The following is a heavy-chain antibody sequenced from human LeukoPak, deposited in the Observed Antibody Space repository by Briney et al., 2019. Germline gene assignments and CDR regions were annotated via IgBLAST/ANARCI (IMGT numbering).Heavy chain of an antibody. CDR1: GFTFSSYE. CDR3: ARDFTGAHYYYYMDV. CDR2: ISSSGSTI. J-gene: IGHJ6*03. V-gene: IGHV3-48*03. D-gene: IGHD7-27*01. Sequence: PGGSLRLSCAASGFTFSSYEMNWVRQAPGKGLEWVSYISSSGSTIYYAGSVKGRFTISRDNAKNSLYLQMNSLRAEDTAVYYCARDFTGAHYYYYMDVWGKGTTVTISS.